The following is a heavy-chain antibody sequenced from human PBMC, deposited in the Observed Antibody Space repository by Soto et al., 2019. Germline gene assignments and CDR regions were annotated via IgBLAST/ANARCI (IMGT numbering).Heavy chain of an antibody. Sequence: EVQLVESGGALVQPGGSLRLSCAASGFTVSTSYMGWVRQAPGKGLEWVSSIYSDGNTYYADSVRGRFTIYTDNSKDTLYLQMNSLRVDDTAXXXCAXHXGXXWYFDLWGRGTLVIVSS. J-gene: IGHJ2*01. CDR2: IYSDGNT. CDR1: GFTVSTSY. V-gene: IGHV3-66*01. CDR3: AXHXGXXWYFDL.